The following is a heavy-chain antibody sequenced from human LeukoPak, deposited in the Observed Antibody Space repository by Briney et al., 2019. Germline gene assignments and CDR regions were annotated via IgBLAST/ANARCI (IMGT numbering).Heavy chain of an antibody. CDR1: GYTFTGYY. CDR3: ARGGSTDSGDFDY. D-gene: IGHD4-17*01. V-gene: IGHV1-2*04. Sequence: ASLKVSCKASGYTFTGYYMHWVRQAPGQGLERMGWINPNSGGTNYAQKFQGWVTMTRDTSISTAYMELSRLRSDDTAVYYCARGGSTDSGDFDYWGQGTLVTVSS. J-gene: IGHJ4*02. CDR2: INPNSGGT.